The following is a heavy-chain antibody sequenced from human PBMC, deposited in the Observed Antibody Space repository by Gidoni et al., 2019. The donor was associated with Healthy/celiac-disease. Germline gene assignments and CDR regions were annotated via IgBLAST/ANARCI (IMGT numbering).Heavy chain of an antibody. V-gene: IGHV1-2*02. J-gene: IGHJ4*02. CDR3: ARGGYCSGGSCPGAFDY. CDR2: SNPNSGGK. D-gene: IGHD2-15*01. Sequence: QVQLVQSGAEVKKPGASVKVSCKASGYTFPGYYLHWVRKAPGQGLECMGWSNPNSGGKNNEQKLQGRVNMTRDTSISTAEMELSRLRSDDTAVYYCARGGYCSGGSCPGAFDYWGQGTLVTVSS. CDR1: GYTFPGYY.